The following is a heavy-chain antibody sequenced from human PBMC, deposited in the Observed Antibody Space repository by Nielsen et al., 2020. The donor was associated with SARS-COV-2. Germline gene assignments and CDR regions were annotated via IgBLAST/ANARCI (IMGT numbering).Heavy chain of an antibody. Sequence: SETLSLTCTVSGGSISSYYWSWIRQPPGKGLEWIGEINHSGSTNYNPSLKSRVTISVDTSKNQFSLKLSSVTAADTAVYYCARIQLWLSYYYYYGMDVWGQGTTVTVSS. J-gene: IGHJ6*02. D-gene: IGHD5-18*01. CDR3: ARIQLWLSYYYYYGMDV. V-gene: IGHV4-34*01. CDR2: INHSGST. CDR1: GGSISSYY.